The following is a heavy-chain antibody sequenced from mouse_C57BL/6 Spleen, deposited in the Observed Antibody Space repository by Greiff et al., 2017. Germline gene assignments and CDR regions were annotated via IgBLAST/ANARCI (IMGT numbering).Heavy chain of an antibody. CDR2: INPNNGGT. CDR1: GYTFTDYY. J-gene: IGHJ2*01. V-gene: IGHV1-26*01. Sequence: EVQLQQSGPELVKPGASVKISCKASGYTFTDYYMNWVKQSHGKSLEWIGDINPNNGGTSYNQKFKGKATLTVDKSSSTAYMELRSLTSEDAAVYYCARVLYYGSSYGYFEYWDQGTTLTVAS. CDR3: ARVLYYGSSYGYFEY. D-gene: IGHD1-1*01.